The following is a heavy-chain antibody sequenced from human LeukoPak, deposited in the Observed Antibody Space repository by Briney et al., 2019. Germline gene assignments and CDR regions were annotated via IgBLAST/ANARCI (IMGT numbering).Heavy chain of an antibody. CDR1: GYTFTSSG. V-gene: IGHV1-18*01. D-gene: IGHD3-22*01. Sequence: ASVKVSCKASGYTFTSSGISWVRKAPGQGLEWMGWISVNNGNTKYAQKLQGRVTMTTDTSTSTAYMELRSLRSDDTAVYYCARPRNYYDNGGYYNWFDSWGQGTLVTVSS. CDR2: ISVNNGNT. CDR3: ARPRNYYDNGGYYNWFDS. J-gene: IGHJ5*01.